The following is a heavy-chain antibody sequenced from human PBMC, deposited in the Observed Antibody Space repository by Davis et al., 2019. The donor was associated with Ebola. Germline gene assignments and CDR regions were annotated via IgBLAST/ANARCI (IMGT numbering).Heavy chain of an antibody. J-gene: IGHJ4*02. CDR1: GFIFSTYV. D-gene: IGHD6-13*01. V-gene: IGHV3-30*03. CDR3: ARDIAPYSSSWYGYYFDY. CDR2: ISYDGSKT. Sequence: PGGSLRLSCSASGFIFSTYVMSWVRQAPGKGLEWVAVISYDGSKTYYGDSVKGRFTISRDNSKNTLYLQMNSLRAEDTAVYYCARDIAPYSSSWYGYYFDYWGQGTLVTVSS.